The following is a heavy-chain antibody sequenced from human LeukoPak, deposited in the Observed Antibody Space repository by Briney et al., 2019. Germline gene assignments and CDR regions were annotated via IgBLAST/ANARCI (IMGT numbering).Heavy chain of an antibody. J-gene: IGHJ6*02. Sequence: SVKVSCKASGGTFSSYAISWVRQAPGQGLEWMGRIIPILGIANYAQKFKGRVTITADKSTSTAYMELSSLRSEDTAVYYCARDTTYYYGSGSYYNAYYYYYGMDVWGQGTTVTVSS. CDR1: GGTFSSYA. CDR2: IIPILGIA. D-gene: IGHD3-10*01. CDR3: ARDTTYYYGSGSYYNAYYYYYGMDV. V-gene: IGHV1-69*04.